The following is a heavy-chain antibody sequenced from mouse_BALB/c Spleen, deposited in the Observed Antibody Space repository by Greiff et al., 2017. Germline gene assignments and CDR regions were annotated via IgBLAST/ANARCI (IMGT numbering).Heavy chain of an antibody. Sequence: VQLQQSGPGLVQPSQSLSITCTVSGFSLTSYGVHWVRQSPGKGLEWLGVIWAGGSTNYNSALMSRLSISKDNSKSQVFLKMNSLQTDDTAMYYCAREIYDGYPYAMDYWGQGTSVTVSS. CDR3: AREIYDGYPYAMDY. D-gene: IGHD2-3*01. V-gene: IGHV2-9*02. CDR1: GFSLTSYG. CDR2: IWAGGST. J-gene: IGHJ4*01.